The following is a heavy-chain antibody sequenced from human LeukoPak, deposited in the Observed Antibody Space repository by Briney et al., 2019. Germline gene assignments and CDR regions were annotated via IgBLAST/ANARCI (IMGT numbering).Heavy chain of an antibody. CDR3: ARGSIVGATFDYFDY. D-gene: IGHD1-26*01. CDR2: INPNSGGT. Sequence: GASVKVSCKASGGTFSSYAFSWVRQAPGQGLEWMGWINPNSGGTNYAQKFQGRVTMTRDTSISTAYMDLSRLRSDDTAVYHCARGSIVGATFDYFDYWGQGTLVTVSS. J-gene: IGHJ4*02. V-gene: IGHV1-2*02. CDR1: GGTFSSYA.